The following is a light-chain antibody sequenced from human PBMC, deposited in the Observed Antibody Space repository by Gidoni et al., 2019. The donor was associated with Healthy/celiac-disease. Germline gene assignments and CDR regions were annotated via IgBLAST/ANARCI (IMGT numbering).Light chain of an antibody. CDR1: QGISSY. CDR3: QQLNSYPLFA. V-gene: IGKV1-9*01. CDR2: AAS. J-gene: IGKJ3*01. Sequence: DIRLTQSRSFLSASVGDRVTITCRASQGISSYLAWYQQKPGKAPKLLIYAASTLQSGVPSRFSGSGSGTEFTLTISSLQPEDFATYYCQQLNSYPLFAFGPGTKVDIK.